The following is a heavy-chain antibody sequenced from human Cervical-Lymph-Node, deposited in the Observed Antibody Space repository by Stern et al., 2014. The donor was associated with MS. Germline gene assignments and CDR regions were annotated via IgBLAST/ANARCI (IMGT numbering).Heavy chain of an antibody. CDR1: GFTFSDYY. CDR2: ISSSGNII. V-gene: IGHV3-11*01. CDR3: AREKGSGYYTH. J-gene: IGHJ4*02. D-gene: IGHD3/OR15-3a*01. Sequence: VQLLESGGGLVKPGGSLRLSWAASGFTFSDYYMSWIRQAPGKGLEWVSYISSSGNIIYYADSVKDRFTISRDSAKNSLYLQMNSLRAEDTAVYYCAREKGSGYYTHWGQGTLVTVSS.